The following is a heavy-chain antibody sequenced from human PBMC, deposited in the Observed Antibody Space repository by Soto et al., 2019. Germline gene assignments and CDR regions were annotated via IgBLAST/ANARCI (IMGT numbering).Heavy chain of an antibody. J-gene: IGHJ3*02. Sequence: SEPKSLTSTVSGGSIISSLCHCGWISKTPGKGLEWIASIKYSGTTFYNPSLKSRVTLSVDTSKNQFALKLSSVTAAETAVYYCARHGITGSYYDAFDIWGQGTMVTGSS. CDR2: IKYSGTT. CDR3: ARHGITGSYYDAFDI. D-gene: IGHD1-26*01. V-gene: IGHV4-39*01. CDR1: GGSIISSLCH.